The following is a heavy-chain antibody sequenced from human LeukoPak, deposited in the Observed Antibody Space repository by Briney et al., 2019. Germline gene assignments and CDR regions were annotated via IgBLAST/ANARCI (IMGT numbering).Heavy chain of an antibody. CDR3: AKDGDSSGFSDY. J-gene: IGHJ4*02. D-gene: IGHD3-22*01. V-gene: IGHV3-23*01. CDR2: ISGSGGST. CDR1: GFTFSSYA. Sequence: GGSLRLSCAASGFTFSSYAMGWVRQAPGRGLEWVSAISGSGGSTYYADSVKGRFTISRDNSKNTLYLQMNSLRAEDTAVYYCAKDGDSSGFSDYWGQGTLVTVSS.